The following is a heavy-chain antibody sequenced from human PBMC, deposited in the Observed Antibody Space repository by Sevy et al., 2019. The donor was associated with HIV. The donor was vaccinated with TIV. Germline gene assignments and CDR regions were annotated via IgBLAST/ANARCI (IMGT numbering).Heavy chain of an antibody. V-gene: IGHV3-11*06. CDR3: ARDLQPYSSDAFDI. CDR2: ISSSSSYT. J-gene: IGHJ3*02. CDR1: GFTFSDYY. D-gene: IGHD6-13*01. Sequence: GGSLRLSCAASGFTFSDYYMSWIRQAPGKGLEWVSYISSSSSYTNYADSVKGRFTISRDNAKNSLYLQMNSLRAEDTAVYYCARDLQPYSSDAFDIWGPGTMVTVSS.